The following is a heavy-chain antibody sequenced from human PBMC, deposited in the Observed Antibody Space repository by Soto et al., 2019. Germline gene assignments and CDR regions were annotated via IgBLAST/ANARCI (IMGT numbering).Heavy chain of an antibody. CDR1: GFTFSSYA. CDR3: ARDLGSGDYERYYCYGMDV. D-gene: IGHD4-17*01. CDR2: ISYDGSNK. Sequence: GGSLRLSCAASGFTFSSYAMHRVRQAPGKGLEWVAVISYDGSNKYYADSVKGRFTISRDNSKNTLYLQMNSLRAEDTAVYYCARDLGSGDYERYYCYGMDVWGQGTTVTV. J-gene: IGHJ6*02. V-gene: IGHV3-30-3*01.